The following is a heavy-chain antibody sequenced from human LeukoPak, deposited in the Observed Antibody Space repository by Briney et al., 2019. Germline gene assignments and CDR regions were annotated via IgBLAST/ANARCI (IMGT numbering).Heavy chain of an antibody. CDR2: TYYRSKRYN. Sequence: SRTLSLTCAISGDSVSSNSAAWNWIRQSPSRGLEWLGRTYYRSKRYNDYAVSVKSRITINPDTSKNQFSLQLNSVTPEDTAVYYCARDTHQTFYSSSFDYWGQGTLVTVSS. V-gene: IGHV6-1*01. J-gene: IGHJ4*02. CDR3: ARDTHQTFYSSSFDY. CDR1: GDSVSSNSAA. D-gene: IGHD6-13*01.